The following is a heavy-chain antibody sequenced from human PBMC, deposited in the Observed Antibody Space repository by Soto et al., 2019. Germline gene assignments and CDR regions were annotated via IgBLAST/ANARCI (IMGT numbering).Heavy chain of an antibody. CDR3: ARVVILVPTASTHYYYHMDV. CDR1: GGTFSNYA. V-gene: IGHV1-69*01. CDR2: IIPIVGTG. Sequence: QVQLVQSGAEVRKPGSSVTVSCKASGGTFSNYAISWVRQAPGQGLEWMGGIIPIVGTGSYAQKFQGRVMITADEPTTTAYMELSRLRFEDTAVYYCARVVILVPTASTHYYYHMDVWGPGTTVTVSS. D-gene: IGHD2-2*01. J-gene: IGHJ6*02.